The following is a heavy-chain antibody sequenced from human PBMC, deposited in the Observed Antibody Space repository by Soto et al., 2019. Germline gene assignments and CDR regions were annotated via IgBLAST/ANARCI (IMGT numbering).Heavy chain of an antibody. V-gene: IGHV6-1*01. Sequence: SQTLSLTCAISGDSVSSNSAAWNWIRQSPSRGLEWLGRTYYRSKWYNDYAVSVKSRITINPDTSKNQFSLQLNSVTPEDTAVYSCASACRYGYVYHYGMDVWGQRTTLSVS. D-gene: IGHD5-18*01. J-gene: IGHJ6*02. CDR1: GDSVSSNSAA. CDR3: ASACRYGYVYHYGMDV. CDR2: TYYRSKWYN.